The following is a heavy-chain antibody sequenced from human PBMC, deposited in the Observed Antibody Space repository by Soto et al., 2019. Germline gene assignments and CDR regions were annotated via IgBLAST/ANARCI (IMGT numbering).Heavy chain of an antibody. V-gene: IGHV1-69*13. D-gene: IGHD6-19*01. CDR1: GGPFSSYA. CDR3: AKDRTSRLRIAVAKYYFDY. J-gene: IGHJ4*02. Sequence: SVKVSCKASGGPFSSYAISLVRQAPGQGLEWMGGIIPIFGTANYAQKFHGRVTITADESTSTAYMELSSLRSEDTAVYYCAKDRTSRLRIAVAKYYFDYWGQGTMVTVSS. CDR2: IIPIFGTA.